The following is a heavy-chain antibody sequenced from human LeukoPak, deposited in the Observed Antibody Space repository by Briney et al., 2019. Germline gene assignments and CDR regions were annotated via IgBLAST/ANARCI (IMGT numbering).Heavy chain of an antibody. CDR1: GGSISSSSYY. J-gene: IGHJ4*02. CDR3: MISGALWGGL. CDR2: VYYTGST. D-gene: IGHD3-16*01. Sequence: PSETLSLTCTVSGGSISSSSYYWGWIRQPPGKGLEWIGYVYYTGSTNYNPSLKSRVTMSLDTSKNQFSLKLSSVTAADTAIYYCMISGALWGGLWGQGTLVTVSS. V-gene: IGHV4-61*05.